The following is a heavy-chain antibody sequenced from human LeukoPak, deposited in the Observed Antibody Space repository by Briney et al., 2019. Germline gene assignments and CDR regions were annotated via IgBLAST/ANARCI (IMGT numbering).Heavy chain of an antibody. Sequence: GGSLRLSCAASGFTFSSYEMNWVRQAPGKGLEWVSYFSSSGSTIYYADSVKGRFTISRDNAKNSLYLQMNSLRAEDTAVYYCAKVRERWLQLWYFDYWGQGTLVTVSS. CDR1: GFTFSSYE. J-gene: IGHJ4*02. CDR3: AKVRERWLQLWYFDY. CDR2: FSSSGSTI. V-gene: IGHV3-48*03. D-gene: IGHD5-24*01.